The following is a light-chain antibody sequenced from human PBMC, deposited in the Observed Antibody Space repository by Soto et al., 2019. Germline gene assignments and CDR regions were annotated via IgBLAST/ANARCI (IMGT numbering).Light chain of an antibody. CDR1: SSDVGGYNY. CDR3: LSYAGSNNDV. J-gene: IGLJ1*01. Sequence: QSALTQPPSASGSPGQSVTISCTGTSSDVGGYNYVSWYQQHPGKAPKLMIYEVNKRPSGVPDRFSGSKSGNTASLTVSGLQPEDEADYYCLSYAGSNNDVFGTGTKLTVL. V-gene: IGLV2-8*01. CDR2: EVN.